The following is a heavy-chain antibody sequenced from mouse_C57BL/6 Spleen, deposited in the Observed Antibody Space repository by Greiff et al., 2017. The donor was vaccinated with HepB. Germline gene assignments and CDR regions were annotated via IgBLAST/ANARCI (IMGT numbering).Heavy chain of an antibody. Sequence: QVQLQHSGAELVRPGASVTLSCKASGYTFTDYEMHWVKQTPVHGLEWIGAIDPETGGTAYNQKFKGKAILTADKSSSTAYMELRSLTSEDSAVYYCTRRTGTLYYYAMDYWGQGTSVTVSS. D-gene: IGHD4-1*01. CDR1: GYTFTDYE. CDR2: IDPETGGT. CDR3: TRRTGTLYYYAMDY. J-gene: IGHJ4*01. V-gene: IGHV1-15*01.